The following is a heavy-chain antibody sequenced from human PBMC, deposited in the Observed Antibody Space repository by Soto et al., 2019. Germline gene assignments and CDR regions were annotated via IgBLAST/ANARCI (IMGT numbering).Heavy chain of an antibody. CDR1: GGALSTYY. Sequence: SETLSLTCTVSGGALSTYYWSLIRQPPGKGLEWMGYLYYGGISYYNPSLKSRLTISEDTSKNQFSLKLNSVTTADTAVYYCARGSSGDWSYPWDQGALVTVSS. CDR3: ARGSSGDWSYP. J-gene: IGHJ5*02. D-gene: IGHD6-13*01. V-gene: IGHV4-59*01. CDR2: LYYGGIS.